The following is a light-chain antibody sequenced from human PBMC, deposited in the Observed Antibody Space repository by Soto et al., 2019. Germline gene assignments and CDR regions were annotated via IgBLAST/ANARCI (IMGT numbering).Light chain of an antibody. V-gene: IGKV3-15*01. Sequence: EIVMTQSPATLSVSPGERATLSCRASQSVSNNLAWFQQKSGQAPRLLIYDASTRATGIPARFSGSGSGTEFTLTISSLQSEDFAVYYCQQYNDWPPWTFGQGTKVEIK. CDR1: QSVSNN. CDR2: DAS. J-gene: IGKJ1*01. CDR3: QQYNDWPPWT.